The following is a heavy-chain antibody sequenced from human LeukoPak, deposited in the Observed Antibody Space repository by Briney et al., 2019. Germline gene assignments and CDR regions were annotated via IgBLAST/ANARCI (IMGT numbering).Heavy chain of an antibody. Sequence: PSETLSLTCTVSGGSISNGNWWSRVRQPPGKGLEWIGEIFHSGSTNYNPSLKSRVNISVDKSKNQLSLNLAFVTAADTAVYYCARELGGDFDALDYWGQGTLVTVSS. V-gene: IGHV4-4*02. J-gene: IGHJ4*02. D-gene: IGHD4-17*01. CDR1: GGSISNGNW. CDR3: ARELGGDFDALDY. CDR2: IFHSGST.